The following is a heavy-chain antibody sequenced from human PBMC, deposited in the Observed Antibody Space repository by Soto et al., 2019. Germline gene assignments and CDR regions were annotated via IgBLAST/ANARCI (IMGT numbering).Heavy chain of an antibody. Sequence: SETLSLTCDVSGDTISTGGYTWAWIRQPPGKALEWIGHTYHSGNPYYNPSLKSRVIISVDRSKNQFSLKVRSVTAADTAVYYCARTYDGSGPNSGGYGFDIRGQGTMVTVSS. J-gene: IGHJ3*02. CDR1: GDTISTGGYT. D-gene: IGHD3-22*01. CDR3: ARTYDGSGPNSGGYGFDI. CDR2: TYHSGNP. V-gene: IGHV4-30-2*01.